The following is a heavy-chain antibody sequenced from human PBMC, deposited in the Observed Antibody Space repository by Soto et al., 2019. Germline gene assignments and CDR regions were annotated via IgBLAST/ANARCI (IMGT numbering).Heavy chain of an antibody. CDR2: INPNSGAT. V-gene: IGHV1-2*02. D-gene: IGHD2-15*01. CDR3: ASRATMRYQADY. CDR1: GYTFTGYF. Sequence: GASVKVSCKASGYTFTGYFMHWVRQAPGQGLEWMGWINPNSGATKYAQKFQGRVTLSRDTSISTAYMELSGLRSDDTAVYYCASRATMRYQADYWGQGTLVTVSS. J-gene: IGHJ4*02.